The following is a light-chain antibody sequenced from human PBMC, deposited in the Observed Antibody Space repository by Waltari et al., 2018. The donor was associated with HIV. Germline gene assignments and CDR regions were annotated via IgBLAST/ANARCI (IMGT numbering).Light chain of an antibody. J-gene: IGLJ3*02. CDR1: TVTVTSLFH. Sequence: QPVVPQETSLTVSLGATVTFSCASATVTVTSLFHSNLVQQKPGQPPKTLIYNTFSKYSWTPDRFSGSLVEGRAVLTLSNVRPDDEATYYCLLFFGGTLNWVVGEGTKLTVL. CDR2: NTF. CDR3: LLFFGGTLNWV. V-gene: IGLV7-43*01.